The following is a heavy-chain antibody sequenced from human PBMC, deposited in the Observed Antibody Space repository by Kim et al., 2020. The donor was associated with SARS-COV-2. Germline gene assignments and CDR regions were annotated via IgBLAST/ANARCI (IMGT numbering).Heavy chain of an antibody. V-gene: IGHV1-3*01. J-gene: IGHJ1*01. D-gene: IGHD2-21*02. Sequence: ASVKVSCKASGYTFTDYHLHWVRQAPGQRLEWMGCINANRGGTKYAQKFQGRVTFTRDTSTSTVYMDLSSLKSEDTAMFYCVRVGVTGTGYFQHWGQGTLVTVSS. CDR1: GYTFTDYH. CDR2: INANRGGT. CDR3: VRVGVTGTGYFQH.